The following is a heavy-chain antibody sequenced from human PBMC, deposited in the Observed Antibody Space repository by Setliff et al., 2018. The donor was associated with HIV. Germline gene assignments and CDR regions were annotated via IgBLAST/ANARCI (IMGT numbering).Heavy chain of an antibody. Sequence: PGGSLRLSCAASGFTFSGNWMSWVRQAPGKGLEWVANINQDESQKYYVGSVKGRFTISRDNAKNSLYLQMNSLRAEDTAVYYCARGDFYDSSGYFTDAFDIWGQGTMVTVSS. J-gene: IGHJ3*02. D-gene: IGHD3-22*01. CDR1: GFTFSGNW. CDR2: INQDESQK. V-gene: IGHV3-7*03. CDR3: ARGDFYDSSGYFTDAFDI.